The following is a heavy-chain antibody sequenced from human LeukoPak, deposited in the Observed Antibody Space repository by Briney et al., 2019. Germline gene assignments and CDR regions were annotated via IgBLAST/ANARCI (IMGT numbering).Heavy chain of an antibody. CDR1: GGSLSSGSYY. CDR3: AGELEYYYMDV. CDR2: IYTSGST. D-gene: IGHD1-1*01. Sequence: SETLSLTCTVSGGSLSSGSYYWSWIRQPAGKGLEWIGRIYTSGSTNYNPFLKSRVTISLDTSKKQFSLKLRSVTAADTAVYYCAGELEYYYMDVWGKGTTVTVSS. J-gene: IGHJ6*03. V-gene: IGHV4-61*02.